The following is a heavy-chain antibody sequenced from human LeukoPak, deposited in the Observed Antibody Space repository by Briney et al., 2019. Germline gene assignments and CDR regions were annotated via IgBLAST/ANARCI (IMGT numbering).Heavy chain of an antibody. J-gene: IGHJ4*02. CDR1: GFTFDDHG. D-gene: IGHD2-15*01. V-gene: IGHV3-23*01. Sequence: SGGSLRLSCAASGFTFDDHGMSWVRQAPGKGLEWVSTMSAGGGSTYYADSVKGRFTISRDNSKNTLYLQMNSLRAEDTAVYYCAKDPSLLVVVAPDYWGQGTLVTVSS. CDR2: MSAGGGST. CDR3: AKDPSLLVVVAPDY.